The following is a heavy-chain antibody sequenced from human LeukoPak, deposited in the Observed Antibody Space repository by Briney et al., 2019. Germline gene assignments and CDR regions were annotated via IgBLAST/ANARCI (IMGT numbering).Heavy chain of an antibody. J-gene: IGHJ4*02. Sequence: SETLSLTCAVYGGSFSGYYWSWIRQPPGKGLEWIGEINHSGSTNYNPSLKSRVTISVDTSKNQFSLKLSSVTAADTAVYYCARGKDDYVWGSYRSYYFDYWGQGTLVTVSS. CDR1: GGSFSGYY. CDR3: ARGKDDYVWGSYRSYYFDY. CDR2: INHSGST. V-gene: IGHV4-34*01. D-gene: IGHD3-16*02.